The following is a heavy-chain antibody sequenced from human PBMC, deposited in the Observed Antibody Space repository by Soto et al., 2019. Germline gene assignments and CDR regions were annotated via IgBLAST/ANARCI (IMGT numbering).Heavy chain of an antibody. CDR1: GGSISSGGYY. J-gene: IGHJ2*01. D-gene: IGHD4-4*01. Sequence: SETLSLTCTVSGGSISSGGYYWSWIRQHPGKGLEWIGYIYYSGSTYYNPSLKSRVTISVDTSKNQFSLKLSSVTAADTAVYYCARNLPMTTWYFDLWGRGTLVTVSS. V-gene: IGHV4-31*03. CDR2: IYYSGST. CDR3: ARNLPMTTWYFDL.